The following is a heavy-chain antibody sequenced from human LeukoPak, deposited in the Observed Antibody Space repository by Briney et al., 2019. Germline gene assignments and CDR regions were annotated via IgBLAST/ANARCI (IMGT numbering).Heavy chain of an antibody. D-gene: IGHD3-10*01. J-gene: IGHJ6*03. Sequence: KPGGSLRLSCAASGFTFSDYYMSWIRQAPGKGLEWVSYISSSGSTIYYADSVKGRFTISRDNSKNTLYLQMNSLRAEDTAVYYCAKGETYYYGSGSTYMDVWGKGTTVTVSS. V-gene: IGHV3-11*04. CDR2: ISSSGSTI. CDR3: AKGETYYYGSGSTYMDV. CDR1: GFTFSDYY.